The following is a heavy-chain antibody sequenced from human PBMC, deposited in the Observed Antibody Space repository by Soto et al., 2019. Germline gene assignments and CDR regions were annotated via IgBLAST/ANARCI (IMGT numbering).Heavy chain of an antibody. Sequence: QVTLKESGPVLVKPTETLTLTCTVSGFSLSNARMGVSWIRQPPGKALEWLAHIFSNDEKSYSTSLKSRLTISKDTSKSQVVHTMTNMDPVDTATYYCARMTSSSQWGIDYWGQGTLVTVSS. CDR2: IFSNDEK. CDR1: GFSLSNARMG. J-gene: IGHJ4*02. CDR3: ARMTSSSQWGIDY. V-gene: IGHV2-26*01. D-gene: IGHD2-2*01.